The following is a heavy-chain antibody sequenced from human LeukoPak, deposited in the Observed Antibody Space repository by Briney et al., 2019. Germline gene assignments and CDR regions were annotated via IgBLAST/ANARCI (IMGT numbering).Heavy chain of an antibody. CDR1: GYSFTGYY. J-gene: IGHJ4*02. CDR3: ARGAFTAGHFFDF. V-gene: IGHV1-2*02. Sequence: ASVKVSCKASGYSFTGYYIHWVRQAPGQGLEWMGRINTNSGDTNYAQSFQGRVSMTRDTSITTAYVEVSRLTSDDTAVYYCARGAFTAGHFFDFWGQGSLVTVSS. D-gene: IGHD6-13*01. CDR2: INTNSGDT.